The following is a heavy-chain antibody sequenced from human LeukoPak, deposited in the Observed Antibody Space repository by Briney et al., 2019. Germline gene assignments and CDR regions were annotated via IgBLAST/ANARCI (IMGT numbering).Heavy chain of an antibody. Sequence: PGGSLRLSCAASGFTVSSNSMSWVRQAPGKGLEWVSFIYSSVTHYSDSVKGRFTISRDNSKNTLYLQMNSLRAEDTAVYYCARRAGAYSHPYDYWGQGTLVTASS. CDR3: ARRAGAYSHPYDY. V-gene: IGHV3-53*01. CDR2: IYSSVT. J-gene: IGHJ4*02. D-gene: IGHD4/OR15-4a*01. CDR1: GFTVSSNS.